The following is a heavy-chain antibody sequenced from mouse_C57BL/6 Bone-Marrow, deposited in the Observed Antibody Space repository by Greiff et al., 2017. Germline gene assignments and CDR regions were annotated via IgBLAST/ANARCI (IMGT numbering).Heavy chain of an antibody. V-gene: IGHV5-6*01. CDR2: ISSGGSYT. CDR3: ANYYGSSEYYYAMDY. J-gene: IGHJ4*01. D-gene: IGHD1-1*01. CDR1: GFTFSSYG. Sequence: EVKLVESGGDLVKPGGSLKLSCAASGFTFSSYGMSWVRQTPDKRLEWVATISSGGSYTYYPDSVKGRFTISRDNAKNTLYLQMSSLKSEDTAMYYCANYYGSSEYYYAMDYWGQGTSVTGSS.